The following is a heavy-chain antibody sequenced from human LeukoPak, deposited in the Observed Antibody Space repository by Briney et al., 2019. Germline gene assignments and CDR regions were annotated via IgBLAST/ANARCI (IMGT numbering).Heavy chain of an antibody. D-gene: IGHD6-6*01. V-gene: IGHV4-34*01. J-gene: IGHJ4*02. Sequence: PSETLSLTCGVYAGSFSGYFWSWIRQPPGKGLEWIGEINHSGSTNYNPSLKSRVTISVDTSKNQFSLKLSSVTAADTAVYYCASRIAARPIDYWGQGTLVTVSS. CDR2: INHSGST. CDR1: AGSFSGYF. CDR3: ASRIAARPIDY.